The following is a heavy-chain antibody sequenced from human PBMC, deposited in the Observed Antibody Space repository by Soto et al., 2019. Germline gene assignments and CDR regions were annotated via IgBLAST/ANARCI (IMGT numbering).Heavy chain of an antibody. D-gene: IGHD3-9*01. Sequence: GGSLRLSCAASGFTFSSFSSYDINWVRQAPGKGLEWVSAISGSGGSTYYADSVKGRFTISRDNSKNTLYLQMNTLRAEDTAVYYCAKTPYFDWLLWDVWGKGTTVTVSS. CDR2: ISGSGGST. J-gene: IGHJ6*04. V-gene: IGHV3-23*01. CDR3: AKTPYFDWLLWDV. CDR1: GFTFSSFSSYD.